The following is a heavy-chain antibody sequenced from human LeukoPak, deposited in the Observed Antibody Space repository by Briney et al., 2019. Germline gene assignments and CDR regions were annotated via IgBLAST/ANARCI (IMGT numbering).Heavy chain of an antibody. J-gene: IGHJ4*02. D-gene: IGHD1-26*01. CDR1: GFTFGDYA. V-gene: IGHV3-9*03. Sequence: GGSLRLSCAASGFTFGDYAMHWVRQAPGKGLEWVSGISWKSGSIGYADSVKGRFTISRDNAKNSLYLQMNSLRAEDMALYYCAKAGGGWELLNYFDYWGQGTLVTVSS. CDR2: ISWKSGSI. CDR3: AKAGGGWELLNYFDY.